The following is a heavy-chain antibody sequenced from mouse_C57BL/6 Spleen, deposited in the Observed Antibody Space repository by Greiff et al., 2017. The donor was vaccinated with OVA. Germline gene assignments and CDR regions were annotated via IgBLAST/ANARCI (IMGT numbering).Heavy chain of an antibody. CDR2: IDPSDSYT. V-gene: IGHV1-50*01. Sequence: VKPGASVKLSCKASGYTFTSYWMQWVKQRPGQGLEWIGEIDPSDSYTNYNQKFKGKATLTVDTSSSTAYMQLSSLTSEDSAVYYCARFGNYPYWGQGTTLTVSS. CDR1: GYTFTSYW. D-gene: IGHD2-1*01. CDR3: ARFGNYPY. J-gene: IGHJ2*01.